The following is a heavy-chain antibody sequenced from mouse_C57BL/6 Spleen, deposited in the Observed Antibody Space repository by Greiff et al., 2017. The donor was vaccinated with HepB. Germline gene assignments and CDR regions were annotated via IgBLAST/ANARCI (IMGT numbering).Heavy chain of an antibody. CDR2: IRNKANGYTT. D-gene: IGHD1-1*01. CDR1: GFTFTDYY. Sequence: EVQVVESGGGLVQPGGSLSLSCAASGFTFTDYYMSWVRQPPGKALEWLGFIRNKANGYTTEYSASVKGRFTISRDNSQSILYLQINALRAEDSATYYCARRNYGSHYFDYWGQGTTLTVSS. V-gene: IGHV7-3*01. CDR3: ARRNYGSHYFDY. J-gene: IGHJ2*01.